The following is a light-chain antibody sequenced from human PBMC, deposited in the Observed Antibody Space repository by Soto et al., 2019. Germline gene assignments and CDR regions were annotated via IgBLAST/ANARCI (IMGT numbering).Light chain of an antibody. J-gene: IGLJ1*01. Sequence: QSALTQPASVSGSPGQSITISCTGTSSVVGGYNYVSWYQQHPGKAPKLMIYDVSNRPSGVSNRFSGSKSGNTASLTISGLQAEDEADKYCSSYTSSSTRVFGPGTKV. CDR2: DVS. CDR1: SSVVGGYNY. V-gene: IGLV2-14*01. CDR3: SSYTSSSTRV.